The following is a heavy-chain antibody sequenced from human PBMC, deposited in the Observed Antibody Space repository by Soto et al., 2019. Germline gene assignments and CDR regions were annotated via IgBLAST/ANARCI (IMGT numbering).Heavy chain of an antibody. Sequence: QVQLVESGGGVVQPGRSLRLSCAASGFTFSSYAMHWVRQAPGKGLEWVAVISYDGSNKYYADSVKGRFTISRDNSKNTLYLQMNSLRAEDTAVYYCARDRGYYDSSGYHYYYYGMDVWGQGTTVTVSS. D-gene: IGHD3-22*01. J-gene: IGHJ6*02. CDR1: GFTFSSYA. CDR2: ISYDGSNK. V-gene: IGHV3-30-3*01. CDR3: ARDRGYYDSSGYHYYYYGMDV.